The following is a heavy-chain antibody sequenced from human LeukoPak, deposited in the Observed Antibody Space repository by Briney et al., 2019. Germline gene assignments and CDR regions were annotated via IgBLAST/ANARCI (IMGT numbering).Heavy chain of an antibody. Sequence: ASVTVSCTASGYTFTSYAIHWVRQAPGQRLEWMGWISAGNGNTKYSQNFQGRVTFISNTSAITAFMELSSLRSEDAAVYYCARDSGSGNNDYWGQGTLVTVSS. CDR1: GYTFTSYA. V-gene: IGHV1-3*01. J-gene: IGHJ4*02. D-gene: IGHD1-26*01. CDR3: ARDSGSGNNDY. CDR2: ISAGNGNT.